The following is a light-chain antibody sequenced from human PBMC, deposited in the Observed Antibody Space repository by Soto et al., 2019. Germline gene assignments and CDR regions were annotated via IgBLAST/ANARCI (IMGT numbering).Light chain of an antibody. CDR2: KAS. J-gene: IGKJ1*01. CDR1: QYVRNW. V-gene: IGKV1-5*03. Sequence: DIQMTQSPSTLSASVGDGVTISCRASQYVRNWFAWYQQKPGKAPRLLISKASSLQDGVPSRFSGSVSGTQFTLNIASLQPDDVATYYCQHYNTFSRTFGQGTRVDIK. CDR3: QHYNTFSRT.